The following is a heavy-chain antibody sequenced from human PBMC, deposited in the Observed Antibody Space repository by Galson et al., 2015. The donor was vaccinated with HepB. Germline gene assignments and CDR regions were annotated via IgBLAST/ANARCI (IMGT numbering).Heavy chain of an antibody. CDR3: ATARDDFWSGYWFDS. Sequence: SLRLSCAASGFTFSRYAMHLVRQAPGRGLEWISSITGPGGGTYSADSVKGRFTISRDNSRNTLFLHIDSLRAEDTAVYYCATARDDFWSGYWFDSWGQGTLVTVSS. D-gene: IGHD3-3*01. CDR1: GFTFSRYA. CDR2: ITGPGGGT. V-gene: IGHV3-23*01. J-gene: IGHJ5*01.